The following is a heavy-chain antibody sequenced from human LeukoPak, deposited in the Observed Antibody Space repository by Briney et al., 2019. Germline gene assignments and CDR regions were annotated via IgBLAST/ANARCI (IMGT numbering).Heavy chain of an antibody. Sequence: GGSLRLSCAASGFTFSNFYMSWIRQAPGKGLEWVSFISSASTYTNFADSVKGRFTVSRDNAKNSLFLQMNSLRAEDTAVYYCAKFLTGQYDASDIWGQGTMVTVSA. D-gene: IGHD3-9*01. CDR2: ISSASTYT. J-gene: IGHJ3*02. V-gene: IGHV3-11*03. CDR1: GFTFSNFY. CDR3: AKFLTGQYDASDI.